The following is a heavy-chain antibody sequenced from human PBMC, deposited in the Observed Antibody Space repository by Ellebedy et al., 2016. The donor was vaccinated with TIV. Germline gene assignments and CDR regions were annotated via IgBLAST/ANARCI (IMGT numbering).Heavy chain of an antibody. Sequence: AASVKVSCKASGYTFTKYGISWVRQAPGQGLEWVGWISAYNGNTNYAQKLQGRLTMTTDTSTSTAYMELRSLTSDDTAVFYCARALKEMIAGQYAYFQHWGPGTLVTVSS. CDR3: ARALKEMIAGQYAYFQH. D-gene: IGHD2-2*01. CDR2: ISAYNGNT. CDR1: GYTFTKYG. J-gene: IGHJ1*01. V-gene: IGHV1-18*01.